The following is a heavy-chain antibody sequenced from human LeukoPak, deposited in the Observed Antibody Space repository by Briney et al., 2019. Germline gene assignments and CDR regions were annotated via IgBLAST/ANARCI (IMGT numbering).Heavy chain of an antibody. CDR2: ISGGGGST. J-gene: IGHJ4*02. D-gene: IGHD3-9*01. CDR1: GFTFSTYG. CDR3: AKYGDILTGYPYYFDY. V-gene: IGHV3-23*01. Sequence: GGTLRLSLAASGFTFSTYGMSWVRQAPGKGLDGASAISGGGGSTYYADSVKGRFTISGDNSKNTLYLQMNSLRAEDTAVYYCAKYGDILTGYPYYFDYWGQGTLVTVSS.